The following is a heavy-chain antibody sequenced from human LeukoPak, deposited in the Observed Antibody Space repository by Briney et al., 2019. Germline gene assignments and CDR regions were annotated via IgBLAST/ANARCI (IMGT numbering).Heavy chain of an antibody. J-gene: IGHJ4*02. D-gene: IGHD6-19*01. CDR2: IGTSGDT. V-gene: IGHV3-13*01. CDR3: IRGAGSSGWDPLDY. CDR1: GFTFISYD. Sequence: GGSLRLSFVASGFTFISYDMHWVRHATGKGLEGVSRIGTSGDTYYPGSVKGRVTISRENAKNSLYLQMNSLRAGDTAVYYSIRGAGSSGWDPLDYWGQGTLVTVSS.